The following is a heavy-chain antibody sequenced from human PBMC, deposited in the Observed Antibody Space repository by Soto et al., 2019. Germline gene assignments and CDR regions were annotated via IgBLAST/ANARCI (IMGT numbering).Heavy chain of an antibody. V-gene: IGHV3-48*01. J-gene: IGHJ4*02. CDR3: ARGTLSGWYPY. CDR2: ISSSSSTI. D-gene: IGHD6-19*01. CDR1: GFTFSSYS. Sequence: GGSLRLSCAASGFTFSSYSMNWVRQAPGKGLEWVSYISSSSSTIYYADSVKGRFTISRDNAKNSLYLQMNSLRAEDTAVYYCARGTLSGWYPYWGQGTLVTVSS.